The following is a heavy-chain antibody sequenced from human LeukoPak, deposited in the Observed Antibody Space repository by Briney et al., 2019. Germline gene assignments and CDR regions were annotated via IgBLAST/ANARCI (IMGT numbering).Heavy chain of an antibody. V-gene: IGHV4-38-2*01. CDR3: ARTRYCSGETCFSPDLLDT. D-gene: IGHD2-15*01. CDR2: MFHAGNT. Sequence: SETLSLTCAVSGYSITSCYHWGWVRQPPGKGLEWIGSMFHAGNTYYNPSLKSRVTTSIDTSMNHFSLNLISVTAADTAVYYCARTRYCSGETCFSPDLLDTWSRGTLVTVSS. CDR1: GYSITSCYH. J-gene: IGHJ5*02.